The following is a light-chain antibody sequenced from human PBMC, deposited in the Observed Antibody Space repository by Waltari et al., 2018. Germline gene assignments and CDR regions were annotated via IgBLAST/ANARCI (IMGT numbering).Light chain of an antibody. CDR2: GAS. CDR1: QSVSRN. V-gene: IGKV3-15*01. CDR3: QQRSNWPPGFT. Sequence: EIVMTQSPATLPVSPGARATLSCRASQSVSRNVAWYQQKPGQAPRLLIFGASTRTTGIPARFSGSGSGTEFTLTISSLQPEDFAVYYCQQRSNWPPGFTFGPGTKVDIK. J-gene: IGKJ3*01.